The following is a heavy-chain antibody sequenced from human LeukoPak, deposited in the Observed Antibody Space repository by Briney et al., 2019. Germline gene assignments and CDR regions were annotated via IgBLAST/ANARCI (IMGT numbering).Heavy chain of an antibody. CDR2: IYPGESIYASENT. V-gene: IGHV4-4*07. D-gene: IGHD6-19*01. CDR3: ARQLEQWLSIVYYYYGMDV. CDR1: GVSISAYY. J-gene: IGHJ6*02. Sequence: SETLSLTCSVSGVSISAYYWSWIRQPAGKGLEWIGRIYPGESIYASENTNYNPSLKSRVTISVDTSKNQFSLKLSSVTAADTAVYYCARQLEQWLSIVYYYYGMDVWGQGTTVTVSS.